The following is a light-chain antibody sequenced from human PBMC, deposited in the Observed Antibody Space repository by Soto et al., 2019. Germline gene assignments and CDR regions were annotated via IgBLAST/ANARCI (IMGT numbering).Light chain of an antibody. J-gene: IGLJ1*01. V-gene: IGLV2-8*01. Sequence: QAVVTQPPSASGSPGQSVTISCTGTSSDVGGYNYVSWYQQHPGKAPKLMIYEVSKRPSGVPDRFSGSKSGNTASLTVSGLQAEDEADYYCSSYAGSNNNYVFGTGTKLTVL. CDR2: EVS. CDR3: SSYAGSNNNYV. CDR1: SSDVGGYNY.